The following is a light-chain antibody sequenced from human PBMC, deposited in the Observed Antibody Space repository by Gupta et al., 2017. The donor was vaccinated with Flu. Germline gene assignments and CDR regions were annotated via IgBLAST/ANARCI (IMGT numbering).Light chain of an antibody. V-gene: IGLV3-1*01. CDR2: QDY. CDR3: QTWDRRTVV. CDR1: ELGDEY. J-gene: IGLJ2*01. Sequence: SYELTQPPSVSVAPGQTATMSCSGEELGDEYVSWYQQKVGQSPVLVIFQDYKRPSGIPERFSGSNSGNTATLTISATQAIDEADYYCQTWDRRTVVFGGGTKLTVL.